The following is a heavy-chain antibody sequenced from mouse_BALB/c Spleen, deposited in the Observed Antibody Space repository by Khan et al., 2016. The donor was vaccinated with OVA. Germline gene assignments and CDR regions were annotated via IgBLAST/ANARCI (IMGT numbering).Heavy chain of an antibody. D-gene: IGHD4-1*01. CDR1: GYTFTNYV. Sequence: VQLQQSGPELVEPGASVKMSCKASGYTFTNYVMHWVKQKPGQGLEWIGYINPYNAGTRYNEKFKGKATLTSDTSTTTAYMELSCLTSEDSAVYYCAREASSWDFSFPYWGQGTLVTVSA. J-gene: IGHJ3*01. V-gene: IGHV1S136*01. CDR2: INPYNAGT. CDR3: AREASSWDFSFPY.